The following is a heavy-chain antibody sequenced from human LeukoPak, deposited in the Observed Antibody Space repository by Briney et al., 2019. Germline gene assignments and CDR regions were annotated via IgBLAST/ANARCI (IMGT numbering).Heavy chain of an antibody. J-gene: IGHJ3*02. CDR1: GFTFSSNY. CDR3: ARDRKDGDYFPAFDI. CDR2: IYSGGST. Sequence: GGSLRLSCAASGFTFSSNYMSWVRQAPGKGLEWVSVIYSGGSTYYADSVKGRFTISRDNSKNTLYLQMNSLRAEDTAVYYCARDRKDGDYFPAFDIWGQGTMVTVSS. D-gene: IGHD4-17*01. V-gene: IGHV3-66*02.